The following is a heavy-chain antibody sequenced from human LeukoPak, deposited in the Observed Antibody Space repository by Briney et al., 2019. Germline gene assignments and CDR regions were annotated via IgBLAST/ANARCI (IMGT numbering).Heavy chain of an antibody. Sequence: GESLKISCKGSGFSFTSYWIAWARQMPGKGLEWMGIIYPGDSDIRYSPSFQGQVTISADKSITTAYLQWSSLKASDTAMYYCARQPIAATGTRAFDIWGQGTMVTVSS. CDR2: IYPGDSDI. D-gene: IGHD6-13*01. CDR1: GFSFTSYW. CDR3: ARQPIAATGTRAFDI. V-gene: IGHV5-51*01. J-gene: IGHJ3*02.